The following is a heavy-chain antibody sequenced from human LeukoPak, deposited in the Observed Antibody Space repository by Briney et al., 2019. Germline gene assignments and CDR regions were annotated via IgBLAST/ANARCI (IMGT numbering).Heavy chain of an antibody. D-gene: IGHD6-19*01. CDR1: GGSFSGYY. V-gene: IGHV4-34*01. CDR2: INNSGST. J-gene: IGHJ4*02. CDR3: ARGLIAEQWLWHYFDY. Sequence: SETLSLTCAVYGGSFSGYYWSWIRQPPGMRLEWIGEINNSGSTNYNPSLKSRVTISVDTSKNQFYLKLSSVTAADTAVYYCARGLIAEQWLWHYFDYWGQGTLVTVSS.